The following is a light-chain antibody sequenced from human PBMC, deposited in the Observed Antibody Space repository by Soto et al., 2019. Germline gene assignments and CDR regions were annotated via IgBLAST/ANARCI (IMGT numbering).Light chain of an antibody. CDR3: GSYTSRRTYV. CDR1: INDVGDDNY. J-gene: IGLJ1*01. CDR2: EVN. V-gene: IGLV2-14*01. Sequence: QSALTQPASVSGSPGQSITISCIGTINDVGDDNYVSWYQQHPGKAPKLMIYEVNNRPSGVSNRFSGSKSANTASLTISGLQAEDEADYFCGSYTSRRTYVFGTGTKVTVL.